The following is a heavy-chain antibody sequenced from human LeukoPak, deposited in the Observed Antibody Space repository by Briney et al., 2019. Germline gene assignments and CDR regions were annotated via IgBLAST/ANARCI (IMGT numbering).Heavy chain of an antibody. CDR1: GYTFTGYY. J-gene: IGHJ5*02. CDR2: INPNSGGT. CDR3: ARGSIGAVAGTRSNWFDP. D-gene: IGHD6-19*01. V-gene: IGHV1-2*04. Sequence: ASVKVSCKASGYTFTGYYMHWVRQAPGQGVEWRGWINPNSGGTNYAQKFQGWVTMTRDTSISTAYMELSRLRSDDTAVYYCARGSIGAVAGTRSNWFDPWGQGTLVTVSS.